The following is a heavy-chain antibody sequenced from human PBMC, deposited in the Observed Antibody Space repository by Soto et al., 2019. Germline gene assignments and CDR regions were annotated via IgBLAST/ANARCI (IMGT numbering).Heavy chain of an antibody. CDR1: GFTFSSYA. D-gene: IGHD2-2*01. V-gene: IGHV3-23*01. CDR3: AKDPAGTRTFFDY. J-gene: IGHJ4*02. Sequence: EVQLLESGGGLVQPGGSLRLSCAASGFTFSSYAMSWVRQAPGKGLEWVSAISGSGGSTYYADSVKGRFTISRDNSKNMLYLQMNSLRAEDTAVYYCAKDPAGTRTFFDYWGQGTLVTVSS. CDR2: ISGSGGST.